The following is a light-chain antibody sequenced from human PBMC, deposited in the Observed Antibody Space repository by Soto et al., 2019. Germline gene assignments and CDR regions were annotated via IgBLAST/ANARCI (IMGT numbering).Light chain of an antibody. CDR3: HQLNTYPFS. J-gene: IGKJ3*01. V-gene: IGKV1-9*01. Sequence: DIQLTQSPSFLSASVGDRVTITCRASQGISSYLAWYQEKPGKAPKLLIYAASTLQSGVPSTFSGSESGTEFTLTISSLQPEDFATYYCHQLNTYPFSFGPGTKVDIK. CDR1: QGISSY. CDR2: AAS.